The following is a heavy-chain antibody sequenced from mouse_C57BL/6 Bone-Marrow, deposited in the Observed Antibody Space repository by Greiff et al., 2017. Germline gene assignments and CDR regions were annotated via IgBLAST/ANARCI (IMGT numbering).Heavy chain of an antibody. Sequence: EVKLKQSGPELVKPGASVKISCKASGYTFTDYYMNWVKQSHGKSLEWIGDINPNNGGTSYNQKLKGKATLTVDKSSSTAYMELRSLTSEDSAVYYCARDYYGSSWYFDYWGQGTILTVSS. V-gene: IGHV1-26*01. D-gene: IGHD1-1*01. CDR2: INPNNGGT. CDR3: ARDYYGSSWYFDY. CDR1: GYTFTDYY. J-gene: IGHJ2*01.